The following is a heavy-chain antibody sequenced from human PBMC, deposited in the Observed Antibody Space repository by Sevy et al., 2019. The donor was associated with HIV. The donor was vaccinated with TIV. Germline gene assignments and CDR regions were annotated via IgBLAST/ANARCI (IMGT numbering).Heavy chain of an antibody. CDR1: GFTFSSYA. D-gene: IGHD3-22*01. CDR2: ISGSGGII. Sequence: GGSLRLSCAASGFTFSSYAMSWVRQAPGKGLEWVSAISGSGGIIYYADSVKGRFTISRDNSKNTLYLQMNSLRAEATAVYYCANYYDTRVGLDYWAQGTLVTVS. J-gene: IGHJ4*02. V-gene: IGHV3-23*01. CDR3: ANYYDTRVGLDY.